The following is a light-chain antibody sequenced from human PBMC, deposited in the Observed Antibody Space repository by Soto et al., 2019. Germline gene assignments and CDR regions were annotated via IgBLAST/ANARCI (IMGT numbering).Light chain of an antibody. J-gene: IGKJ2*01. Sequence: ETVLTQSPGTLSLSPEERATLSCRASQSVRNNYLAWYQQKPGQAPRLLIYGASGRATGTPDRFSGSGCGTDFTLTISRLEPEDFAVYYCQHYGTSPYTFGQGTKLEI. V-gene: IGKV3-20*01. CDR1: QSVRNNY. CDR2: GAS. CDR3: QHYGTSPYT.